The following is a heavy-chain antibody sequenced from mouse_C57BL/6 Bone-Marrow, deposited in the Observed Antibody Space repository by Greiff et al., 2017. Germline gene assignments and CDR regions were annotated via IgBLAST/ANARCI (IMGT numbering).Heavy chain of an antibody. D-gene: IGHD2-1*01. J-gene: IGHJ4*01. Sequence: QVQLQQPGAELVRPGTSVKLSCKASGYTFPSSWMPWVKQRPGQGLEWIGVIAPSDSYTNYNQKFKGKATLPVATSSSPAYMQLSSLTSEDAAVYYSARTSLLLWHDGEDGWGQGTSVTVSS. CDR3: ARTSLLLWHDGEDG. CDR1: GYTFPSSW. CDR2: IAPSDSYT. V-gene: IGHV1-59*01.